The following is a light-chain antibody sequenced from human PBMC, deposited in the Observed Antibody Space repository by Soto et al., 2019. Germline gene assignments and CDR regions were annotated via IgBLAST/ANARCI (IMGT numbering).Light chain of an antibody. J-gene: IGLJ3*02. CDR3: QTWGTGIQV. Sequence: QLVLTQSPSASASLGASVKLTCTLSSGHSSYAIAWHQQQPEKGPRYLMNLNSDGSHSKGDGIPDRFSGSSSGAERYLTLSSLQSEDEADYYCQTWGTGIQVFGGGTKLTVL. CDR1: SGHSSYA. CDR2: LNSDGSH. V-gene: IGLV4-69*01.